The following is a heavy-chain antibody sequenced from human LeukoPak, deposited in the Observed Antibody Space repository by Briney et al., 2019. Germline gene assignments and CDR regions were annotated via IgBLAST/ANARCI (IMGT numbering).Heavy chain of an antibody. J-gene: IGHJ4*02. CDR3: ASGLYGSGSYLGDY. CDR1: GFTFSSYS. V-gene: IGHV3-21*01. CDR2: ISGSSSYI. Sequence: GGSLRLSCAASGFTFSSYSMNWVRPAPGKGLEWVSSISGSSSYIYYADSVKGRFTISRDNAKNSLYLQMNRLRAEDTAVNYCASGLYGSGSYLGDYWGQGTLVTVSS. D-gene: IGHD3-10*01.